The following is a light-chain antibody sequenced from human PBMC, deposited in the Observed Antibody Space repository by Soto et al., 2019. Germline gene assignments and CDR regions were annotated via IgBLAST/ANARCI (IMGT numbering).Light chain of an antibody. CDR3: QQYNNWPLT. V-gene: IGKV3-15*01. CDR2: DAS. Sequence: ERMMTQSPATLSLSPGETATLSCRASQTISKNLAWYQQKPGQAPRLLIYDASTRATDIPDRFSGSGSGTDFTLTISSLQSEDVAVYFCQQYNNWPLTFGGGTKVDIK. J-gene: IGKJ4*01. CDR1: QTISKN.